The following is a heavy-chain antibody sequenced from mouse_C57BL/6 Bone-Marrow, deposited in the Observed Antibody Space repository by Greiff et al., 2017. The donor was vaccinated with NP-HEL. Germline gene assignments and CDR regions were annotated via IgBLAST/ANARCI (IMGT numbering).Heavy chain of an antibody. D-gene: IGHD1-1*01. CDR2: ISYSGRT. CDR1: GYSITSGYD. J-gene: IGHJ1*03. Sequence: EVMLVESGPGMVKPSQSLSLTCTVTGYSITSGYDWHWIRHFPGNKLEWMGYISYSGRTNYNPSLKSRISITHDTSKNHFFLKLNSVTTEDTATYYCARENYYYGSSYPYWYFDVWGTGTTVTVSS. CDR3: ARENYYYGSSYPYWYFDV. V-gene: IGHV3-1*01.